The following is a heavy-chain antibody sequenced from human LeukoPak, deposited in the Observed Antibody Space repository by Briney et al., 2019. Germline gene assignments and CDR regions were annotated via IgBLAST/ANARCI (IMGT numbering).Heavy chain of an antibody. CDR1: GASFSSYY. CDR2: IHYRGTT. Sequence: SETLSLTCTVSGASFSSYYWNWIRQSPGKGLEWLGNIHYRGTTNYNPSLKSRVTLSLDTSKSQFVLKVTSVTAADTAVYYCARGAVSGFWSGNNFDYWGQGTLVTVSS. J-gene: IGHJ4*02. D-gene: IGHD3-3*01. CDR3: ARGAVSGFWSGNNFDY. V-gene: IGHV4-59*13.